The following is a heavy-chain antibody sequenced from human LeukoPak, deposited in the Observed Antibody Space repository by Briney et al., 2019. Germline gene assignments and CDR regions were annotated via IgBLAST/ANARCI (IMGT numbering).Heavy chain of an antibody. V-gene: IGHV1-46*01. CDR1: GYTFTSHY. J-gene: IGHJ4*02. CDR3: AREGPYCSSTSCYGGFDY. D-gene: IGHD2-2*01. Sequence: ASVKVSCKASGYTFTSHYIHWVRQAPGQGLEWMGIINPSGGSTNYAQKFQGRVTVTRDTSTSTVYMELSSLRSEDTAVYCCAREGPYCSSTSCYGGFDYWGQGTQVTVSS. CDR2: INPSGGST.